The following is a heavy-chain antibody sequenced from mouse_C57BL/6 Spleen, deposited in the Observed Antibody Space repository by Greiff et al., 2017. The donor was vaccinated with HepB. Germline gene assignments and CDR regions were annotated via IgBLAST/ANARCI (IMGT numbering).Heavy chain of an antibody. D-gene: IGHD1-1*01. CDR3: ARDYYGSYWYFDV. Sequence: VQLKQSGGGLVKPGGSLKLSCAASGFTFSDYGMHWVRQAPEKGLEWVAYISSGSSTIYYADTVKGRFTISRDNAKNTLFLQMTSLRSEDTATYYCARDYYGSYWYFDVWGTGTTVTVSS. CDR1: GFTFSDYG. V-gene: IGHV5-17*01. J-gene: IGHJ1*03. CDR2: ISSGSSTI.